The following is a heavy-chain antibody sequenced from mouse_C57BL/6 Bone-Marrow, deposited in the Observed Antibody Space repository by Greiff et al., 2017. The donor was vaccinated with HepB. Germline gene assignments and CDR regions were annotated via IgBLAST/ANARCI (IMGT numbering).Heavy chain of an antibody. CDR1: GFTFSSYA. Sequence: EVKLVESGEGLVKPGGSLKLSCAASGFTFSSYAMSWVRQTPEKRLEWVAYISSGGDYIYYADTVKGRVTISRDNARNTLYLQMSSLKSEDTAMYYCTREGHWFAYWGQGTLVTVSA. V-gene: IGHV5-9-1*02. J-gene: IGHJ3*01. CDR2: ISSGGDYI. D-gene: IGHD3-3*01. CDR3: TREGHWFAY.